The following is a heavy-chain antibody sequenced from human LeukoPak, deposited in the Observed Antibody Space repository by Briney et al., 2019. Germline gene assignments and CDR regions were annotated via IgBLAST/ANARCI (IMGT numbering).Heavy chain of an antibody. V-gene: IGHV3-23*01. CDR2: ISGSGGST. Sequence: GGSLRLSCAASGFTFSSYAMSWVRQAPGKGLEWVSAISGSGGSTYYADSVKGRLTISRDNSKNTLYLQMNSLRAEDTAVYYCAKAGPVLRFLEWFDWFDPWGQGTLVTVSS. CDR3: AKAGPVLRFLEWFDWFDP. CDR1: GFTFSSYA. D-gene: IGHD3-3*01. J-gene: IGHJ5*02.